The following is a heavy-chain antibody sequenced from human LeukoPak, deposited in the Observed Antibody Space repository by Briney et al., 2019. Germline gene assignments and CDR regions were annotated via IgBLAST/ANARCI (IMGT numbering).Heavy chain of an antibody. J-gene: IGHJ3*02. Sequence: PGGSLRLSCAASGFTFDDYAMHWVRQAPGKGLEWVSGISWNSGSIGYADSVKGRFTISRDNAKNSLYLRMNSLRAEDTAVYYCARGWDYGDAFDIWGQGTMVSVSS. CDR1: GFTFDDYA. V-gene: IGHV3-9*01. CDR2: ISWNSGSI. D-gene: IGHD4-17*01. CDR3: ARGWDYGDAFDI.